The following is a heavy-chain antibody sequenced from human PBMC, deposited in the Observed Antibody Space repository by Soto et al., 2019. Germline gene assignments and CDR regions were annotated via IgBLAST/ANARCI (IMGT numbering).Heavy chain of an antibody. Sequence: VALVTVSCKASGYTFTSYGISWVLQAPGEGLEWMGWISGYNGDTNYAQKLQGRVTMTTDTSTSTAYMELRSLRSDDTAVYYCARAGGITIFGVVILGFDYWGQGTLVTVSS. J-gene: IGHJ4*02. V-gene: IGHV1-18*01. D-gene: IGHD3-3*01. CDR1: GYTFTSYG. CDR3: ARAGGITIFGVVILGFDY. CDR2: ISGYNGDT.